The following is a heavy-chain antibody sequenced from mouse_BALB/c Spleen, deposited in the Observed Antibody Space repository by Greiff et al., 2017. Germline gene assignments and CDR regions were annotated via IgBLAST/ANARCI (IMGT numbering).Heavy chain of an antibody. CDR2: ISTYYGDA. D-gene: IGHD1-2*01. CDR1: GYTFTDYA. CDR3: ARSDITTATPYAMDY. V-gene: IGHV1S137*01. J-gene: IGHJ4*01. Sequence: VQVVESGAELVRPGVSVKISCKGSGYTFTDYAMHWVKQSHAKSLEWIGVISTYYGDASYNQKFKGKATMTVDKSSSTAYMELARLTSEDSAIYYCARSDITTATPYAMDYWGQGTSVTVSA.